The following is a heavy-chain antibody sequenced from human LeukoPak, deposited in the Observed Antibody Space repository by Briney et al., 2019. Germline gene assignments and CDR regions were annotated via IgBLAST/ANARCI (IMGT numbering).Heavy chain of an antibody. J-gene: IGHJ4*02. CDR2: IYYSGST. V-gene: IGHV4-59*01. CDR3: ARGGIVATIPDFDY. D-gene: IGHD5-12*01. CDR1: GGSISSYY. Sequence: SETLSLTCTVPGGSISSYYWSWIRQPPGKGLEWIGYIYYSGSTNYNPSLKSRVTISVDTSKNQFSLKLSSVTAADTAVYYCARGGIVATIPDFDYWGQGTLVTVSS.